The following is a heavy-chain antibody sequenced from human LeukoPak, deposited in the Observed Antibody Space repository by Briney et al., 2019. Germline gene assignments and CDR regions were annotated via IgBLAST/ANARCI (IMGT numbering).Heavy chain of an antibody. V-gene: IGHV4-38-2*02. CDR1: GFSISSGHY. Sequence: SETLSLTYTVSGFSISSGHYWGRVRQPPGAGLEWIGSVYQSGTTYYNPSLKSRVTTSVDMSKNQFSLRLRPVTAADTAVYYCARIFIRNGYSSYFDCWGQGTLVTVSS. J-gene: IGHJ4*02. D-gene: IGHD5-18*01. CDR3: ARIFIRNGYSSYFDC. CDR2: VYQSGTT.